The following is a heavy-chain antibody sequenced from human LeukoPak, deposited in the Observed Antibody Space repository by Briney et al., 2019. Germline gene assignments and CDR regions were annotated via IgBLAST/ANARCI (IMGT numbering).Heavy chain of an antibody. V-gene: IGHV3-23*01. Sequence: GGSLRLSCAASGFTFSSYAMSWVRQAPGKGLEWVSAISGSGGSTYYADSVKGRFTISRDNSKNTLYLQMNSLRADDTAVYYWAKEGFYCSGGSCYSFYYYYMDVWGKGTTVTVSS. J-gene: IGHJ6*03. CDR2: ISGSGGST. CDR1: GFTFSSYA. D-gene: IGHD2-15*01. CDR3: AKEGFYCSGGSCYSFYYYYMDV.